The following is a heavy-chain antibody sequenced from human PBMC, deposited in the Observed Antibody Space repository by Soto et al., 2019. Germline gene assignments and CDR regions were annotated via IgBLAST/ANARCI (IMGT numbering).Heavy chain of an antibody. CDR2: IYHSGST. J-gene: IGHJ4*02. CDR1: GYSISSGYY. Sequence: TLSLTCAVSGYSISSGYYWGWIRQPPGKGLEWIGSIYHSGSTYYNPSLKSRVTISVDTSKNQFSLKLSSVTAADTAVYYCARVADYVWGSYGPFFDYWGQGTLVTVSS. D-gene: IGHD3-16*01. CDR3: ARVADYVWGSYGPFFDY. V-gene: IGHV4-38-2*01.